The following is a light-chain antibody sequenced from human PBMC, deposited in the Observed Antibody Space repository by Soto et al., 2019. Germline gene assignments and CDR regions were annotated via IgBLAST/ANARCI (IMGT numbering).Light chain of an antibody. J-gene: IGKJ4*01. CDR1: QDISNF. V-gene: IGKV1-9*01. CDR3: QQLNSYPIAT. Sequence: DIQLTQSPSFLSASVGDRVTITCRASQDISNFLAWYQQKPGKAPKLLIYAASTLQSGVPSRFSGSGSGREFTLTISSLQPEDFATYHCQQLNSYPIATFGGGTKVDSK. CDR2: AAS.